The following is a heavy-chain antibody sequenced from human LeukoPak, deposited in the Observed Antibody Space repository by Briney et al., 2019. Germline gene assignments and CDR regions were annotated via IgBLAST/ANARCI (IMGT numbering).Heavy chain of an antibody. V-gene: IGHV4-4*09. Sequence: SETLSITCTVSGGSISSYYWSWIRQPPGKGLEWIGYIYTSGSTNYNPSLKSRVTISVDTSKNQFSLKLSSVTAADTAVYYCARFSSSWYYFDYWGQGTLVTVSS. CDR2: IYTSGST. CDR1: GGSISSYY. J-gene: IGHJ4*02. CDR3: ARFSSSWYYFDY. D-gene: IGHD6-13*01.